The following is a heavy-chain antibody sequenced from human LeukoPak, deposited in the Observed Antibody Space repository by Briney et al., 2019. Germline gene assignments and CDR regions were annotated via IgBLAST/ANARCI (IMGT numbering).Heavy chain of an antibody. CDR1: GGTFSSYA. Sequence: SVKVSCKASGGTFSSYAISWVRQAPGQGLEWMGRIIPILGIANYAQKFQGRVTITADKSTSTAYMELSSLRSEDTAVYYCASLGGGSGSYSDYYGMDVWGQGTTVTVSS. CDR2: IIPILGIA. V-gene: IGHV1-69*04. D-gene: IGHD3-10*01. J-gene: IGHJ6*02. CDR3: ASLGGGSGSYSDYYGMDV.